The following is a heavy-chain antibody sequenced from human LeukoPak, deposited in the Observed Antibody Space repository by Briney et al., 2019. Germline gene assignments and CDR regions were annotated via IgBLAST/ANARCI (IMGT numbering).Heavy chain of an antibody. Sequence: PSETLSLTCAVSGYSISSGYYWGWIRQPPWKGLEWIGSIYHSGSTYYNPSLKSRVTISVDTSKNQFSLKLSSVTAADTAVYYCARVRRSSSGWFFDYWGQGTLVTVSS. CDR1: GYSISSGYY. CDR3: ARVRRSSSGWFFDY. CDR2: IYHSGST. V-gene: IGHV4-38-2*01. D-gene: IGHD6-19*01. J-gene: IGHJ4*02.